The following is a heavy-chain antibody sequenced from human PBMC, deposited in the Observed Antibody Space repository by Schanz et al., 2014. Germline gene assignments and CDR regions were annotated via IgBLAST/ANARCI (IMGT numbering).Heavy chain of an antibody. CDR2: ISGSSENT. Sequence: EMQLLESGGGLAQPGGSLRLSCAASGFKFTDYAMTWVRQAPGKGLEWVATISGSSENTYYADSVKGRVTISRDNSRNTLLLQMRNLRAGDTALYYCAKGKSEVRGIILDYWGQGTMVVVSS. CDR3: AKGKSEVRGIILDY. CDR1: GFKFTDYA. V-gene: IGHV3-23*01. J-gene: IGHJ4*02. D-gene: IGHD3-10*01.